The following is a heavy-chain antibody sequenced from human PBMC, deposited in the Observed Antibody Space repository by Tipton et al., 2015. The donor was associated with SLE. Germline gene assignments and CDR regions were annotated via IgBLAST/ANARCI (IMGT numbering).Heavy chain of an antibody. J-gene: IGHJ6*03. CDR1: GYSISSGYY. CDR2: IYHSGST. CDR3: ARCSTRHYYYYYMDV. V-gene: IGHV4-38-2*01. D-gene: IGHD2-2*01. Sequence: TLSLTCAVSGYSISSGYYWGWIRQPPGKGLEWIGSIYHSGSTYYNPSLKSRVTISVDTSKNQFSLKLSSVTAADTAVYYCARCSTRHYYYYYMDVWGKGTTVTVSS.